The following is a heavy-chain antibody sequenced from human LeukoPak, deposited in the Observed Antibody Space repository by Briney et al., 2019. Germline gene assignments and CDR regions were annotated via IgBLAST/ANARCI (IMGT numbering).Heavy chain of an antibody. CDR2: IYYSGST. J-gene: IGHJ3*02. D-gene: IGHD1-26*01. CDR3: ARDREFSGSYPDAFDI. V-gene: IGHV4-59*01. CDR1: GGSISSYY. Sequence: SETLSLTRTVSGGSISSYYWSWIRQPPGKGLEWIGYIYYSGSTNYNPSLKSRVAMSVDTSKNQFSLKLRSVTAADTAVYYCARDREFSGSYPDAFDIWGQGRMVTVSS.